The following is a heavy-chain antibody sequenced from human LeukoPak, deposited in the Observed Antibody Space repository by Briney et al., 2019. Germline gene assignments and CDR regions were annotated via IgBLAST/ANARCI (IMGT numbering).Heavy chain of an antibody. Sequence: PGGSLRLSCAASGFTFSSYGMHWVRQAPGKGLEWVAVISYDGSNKNYADSVKGRFTISRDNAKNTLSLQMNSLRAEDTAVYYCAKDKDFWSGYYRGVPYYYGMDVWGQGTTVTVSS. V-gene: IGHV3-30*18. CDR3: AKDKDFWSGYYRGVPYYYGMDV. D-gene: IGHD3-3*01. CDR1: GFTFSSYG. J-gene: IGHJ6*02. CDR2: ISYDGSNK.